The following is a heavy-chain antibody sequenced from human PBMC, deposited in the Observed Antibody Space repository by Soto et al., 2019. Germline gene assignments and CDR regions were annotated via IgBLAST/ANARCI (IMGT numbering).Heavy chain of an antibody. CDR2: ISGSGVSI. CDR1: GFTFSTYA. D-gene: IGHD1-1*01. J-gene: IGHJ6*02. V-gene: IGHV3-23*01. Sequence: EVQLLETGGGLVQPGGSLSLSCAASGFTFSTYAMNWVRQAPGNGLEWVSAISGSGVSIHYADSGKVRFTISRDNSKNTLYLQMKSLRDEDAAVYNCVKGYWKGEVRGQGNTVTVSS. CDR3: VKGYWKGEV.